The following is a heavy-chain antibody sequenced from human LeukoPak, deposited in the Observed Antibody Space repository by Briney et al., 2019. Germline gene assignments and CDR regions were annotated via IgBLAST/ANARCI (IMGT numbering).Heavy chain of an antibody. V-gene: IGHV3-33*01. Sequence: PGGSLRLSCAASGFTFSSYGMHWVRQAPGKGLEWVAVIWCDGSNKYYADSVKGRFTISRDNAKNTLYLQMNSLRAGDTAVYYCARDRIAVAGTENWFDPWGQGTLVTVSS. D-gene: IGHD6-19*01. CDR3: ARDRIAVAGTENWFDP. J-gene: IGHJ5*02. CDR1: GFTFSSYG. CDR2: IWCDGSNK.